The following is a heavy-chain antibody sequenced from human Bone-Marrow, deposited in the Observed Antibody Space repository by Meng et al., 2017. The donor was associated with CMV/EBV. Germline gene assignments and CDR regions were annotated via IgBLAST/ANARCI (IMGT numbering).Heavy chain of an antibody. CDR2: IKQDGSEK. CDR3: ARVWGDYQLFESSFDY. V-gene: IGHV3-7*01. CDR1: GFTFSSYA. J-gene: IGHJ4*02. Sequence: GESLKISCAASGFTFSSYAMSWVRQAPGKGLEWVAYIKQDGSEKYYVDSVKGRFTLSRYNAKNSLYLQMDSLRAEDTAVYYCARVWGDYQLFESSFDYWGLGNLVTVSS. D-gene: IGHD3-10*01.